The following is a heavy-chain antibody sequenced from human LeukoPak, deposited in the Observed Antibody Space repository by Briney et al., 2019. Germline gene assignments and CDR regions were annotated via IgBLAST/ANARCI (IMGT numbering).Heavy chain of an antibody. CDR1: GFTFSSYG. Sequence: PGRSLRLSCAASGFTFSSYGMHWVRQAPGKGLEWVAVISYDGSNKYYADSVKGRFTISRDNSKNTLYLQMNSLRAEDTAVYYCAKEYDYAGNYFDYWGQGTLVTVSS. CDR2: ISYDGSNK. CDR3: AKEYDYAGNYFDY. J-gene: IGHJ4*02. D-gene: IGHD4-17*01. V-gene: IGHV3-30*18.